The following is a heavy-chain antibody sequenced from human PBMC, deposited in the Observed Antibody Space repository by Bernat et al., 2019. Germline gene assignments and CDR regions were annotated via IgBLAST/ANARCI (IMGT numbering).Heavy chain of an antibody. D-gene: IGHD3-3*01. J-gene: IGHJ5*02. CDR3: ALITSFGGVDLYNWFDL. V-gene: IGHV1-69*02. CDR2: IIPILGIA. CDR1: GGTFSSYT. Sequence: QVQLVQSGAEVKKPGSSVKVSCKASGGTFSSYTISWVRQAPGQGLEWMGRIIPILGIANYAQKFQGRVTITADKSTSIAYMELSSLRSEDTAVYYCALITSFGGVDLYNWFDLWGQGTLVTVSS.